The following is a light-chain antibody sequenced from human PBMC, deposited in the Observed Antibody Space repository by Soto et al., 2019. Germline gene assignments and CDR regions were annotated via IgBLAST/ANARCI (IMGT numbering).Light chain of an antibody. CDR2: KAS. J-gene: IGKJ5*01. V-gene: IGKV1-5*03. CDR1: QTISSW. CDR3: QQRSSWPIT. Sequence: EIQMTQSTSTLSGSVGDRVTITCRASQTISSWLAWYQQKPGKAPKLLIYKASTLKSGVPSRFSGSGSGTEFTLTISSLEPEDFAVYYCQQRSSWPITFGQGTRLEIK.